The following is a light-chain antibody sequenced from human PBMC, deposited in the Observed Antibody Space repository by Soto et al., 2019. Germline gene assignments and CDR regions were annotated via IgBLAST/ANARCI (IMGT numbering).Light chain of an antibody. Sequence: EIVLPQSPATLSLSPGERGTLSCRASQSVSSYLAWYQQKPGQAPRLLIYDASTRATGIPARFSGSGSGTDFTVTITRLGPEDFAVYYCQQRSNWPPTIGQGTKVDIK. CDR2: DAS. V-gene: IGKV3-11*01. CDR1: QSVSSY. CDR3: QQRSNWPPT. J-gene: IGKJ1*01.